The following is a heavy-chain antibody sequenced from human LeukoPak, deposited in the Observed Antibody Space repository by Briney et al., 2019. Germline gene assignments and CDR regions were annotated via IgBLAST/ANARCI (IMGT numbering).Heavy chain of an antibody. CDR1: GGTFSSYA. Sequence: SVKVSCKASGGTFSSYAISWVRQAPGQGLEWMGGIIPIFGTANYAQKLQGRVTITTDESTSTAYMELSSLRSEDTAVYYCARDRWNCSGGSCYLGLNDYWGQGTLVTVSS. CDR2: IIPIFGTA. V-gene: IGHV1-69*05. CDR3: ARDRWNCSGGSCYLGLNDY. D-gene: IGHD2-15*01. J-gene: IGHJ4*02.